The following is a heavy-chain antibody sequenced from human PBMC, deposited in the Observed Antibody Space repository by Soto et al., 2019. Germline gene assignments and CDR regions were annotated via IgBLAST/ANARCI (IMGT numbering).Heavy chain of an antibody. Sequence: QVHLVQSGAEVKKPGASVKVSCKGSGYGFTTYGITWVRQAPGQGLEWMAWISAHNGNTNYAQKLQGRVTVTRDTSTSTAYMGVRRLRSDDTAVYYCARGGYGDYWGQGALVTVSS. CDR1: GYGFTTYG. CDR2: ISAHNGNT. V-gene: IGHV1-18*01. D-gene: IGHD1-1*01. J-gene: IGHJ4*02. CDR3: ARGGYGDY.